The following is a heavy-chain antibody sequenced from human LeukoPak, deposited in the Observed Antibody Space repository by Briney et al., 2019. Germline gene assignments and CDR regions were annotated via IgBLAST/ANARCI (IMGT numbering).Heavy chain of an antibody. CDR3: ARDRRIGSGWGYYYYYYMDV. Sequence: SQTLSLTCAISGDSVSSNSAAWNWIRQSPSRGLEWLGRTYYRSKWYNDYAVSVKSRITINPDTSKNQFSLQLNSVTPEDTAVYYCARDRRIGSGWGYYYYYYMDVWGKGTTVTISS. V-gene: IGHV6-1*01. CDR2: TYYRSKWYN. CDR1: GDSVSSNSAA. J-gene: IGHJ6*03. D-gene: IGHD6-19*01.